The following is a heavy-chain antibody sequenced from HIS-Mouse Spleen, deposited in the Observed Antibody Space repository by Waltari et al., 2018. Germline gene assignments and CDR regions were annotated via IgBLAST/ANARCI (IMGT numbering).Heavy chain of an antibody. CDR2: IDWDDDK. V-gene: IGHV2-70*15. J-gene: IGHJ4*02. Sequence: QVTLRESGPALVKPTQTLTLTCTFSGFSPSTSGMRVSWFRQPPGKALEWLARIDWDDDKYYSTSLKTRLTISKDTSKNQVVLTMTNMDPVDTATYYCARIAEGYSSGWYAFDYWGQGTLVTVSS. CDR1: GFSPSTSGMR. CDR3: ARIAEGYSSGWYAFDY. D-gene: IGHD6-19*01.